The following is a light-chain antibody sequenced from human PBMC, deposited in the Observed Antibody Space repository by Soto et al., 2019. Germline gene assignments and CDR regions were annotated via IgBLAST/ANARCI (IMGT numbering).Light chain of an antibody. CDR2: EVS. CDR3: TSYAGTYSFFYV. V-gene: IGLV2-8*01. CDR1: SSEVGAYNY. J-gene: IGLJ1*01. Sequence: QSVLTQPPSASGSPGQSVTISCTGTSSEVGAYNYVSWYQQLPGKSPKLIIYEVSKRPSVVPDRFSGAKSGNTATLTVSGLQAVDEADYCCTSYAGTYSFFYVFGTGTKLTVI.